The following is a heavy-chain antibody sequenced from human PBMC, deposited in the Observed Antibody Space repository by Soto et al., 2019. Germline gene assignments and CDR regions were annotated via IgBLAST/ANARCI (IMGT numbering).Heavy chain of an antibody. D-gene: IGHD2-2*01. CDR1: GFIFNNYA. CDR2: ISGSGAST. V-gene: IGHV3-23*01. Sequence: GGSLRLSCEASGFIFNNYAMSWVRQAPGKGLEWVSAISGSGASTYHADSVKGRFTISRDNSRNTLHLQMSSLRAEDTVVYYCAKGSSAVRPYYFDYWGQGALVTVSS. CDR3: AKGSSAVRPYYFDY. J-gene: IGHJ4*02.